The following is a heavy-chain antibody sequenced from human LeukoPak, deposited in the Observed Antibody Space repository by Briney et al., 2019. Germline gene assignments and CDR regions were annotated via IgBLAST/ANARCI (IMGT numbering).Heavy chain of an antibody. CDR1: GYTFTGYY. J-gene: IGHJ4*02. CDR3: ARGHYDILTGYYPEYYFDY. D-gene: IGHD3-9*01. V-gene: IGHV1-2*02. Sequence: ASVKVSCKASGYTFTGYYMHWVRQAPGHGLEWMGWINPNSGGTNYAQKFQGRVTMTRDTSISTAYMELSRLRSDDTAVYYCARGHYDILTGYYPEYYFDYWGQGTLVTVSS. CDR2: INPNSGGT.